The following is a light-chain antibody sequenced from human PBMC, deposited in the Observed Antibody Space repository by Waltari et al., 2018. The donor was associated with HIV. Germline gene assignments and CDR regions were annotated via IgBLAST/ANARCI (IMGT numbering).Light chain of an antibody. J-gene: IGKJ4*01. CDR3: HHSYTTPLT. V-gene: IGKV1-39*01. Sequence: DIQMTQSPSSLSASLGDRDTITCRASQSIDYLVTWYQQKPGNAPNLLVYAASTLQSEVPSRFSGSGSGTDFTLTISTLQPEDFASYYCHHSYTTPLTFGGGTKVEIK. CDR2: AAS. CDR1: QSIDYL.